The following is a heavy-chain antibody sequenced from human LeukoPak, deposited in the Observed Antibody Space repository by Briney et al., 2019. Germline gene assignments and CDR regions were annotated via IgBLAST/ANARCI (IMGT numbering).Heavy chain of an antibody. CDR3: AKDTCGTSGYWVY. V-gene: IGHV3-23*01. CDR1: GFTFSSYA. D-gene: IGHD2-2*01. J-gene: IGHJ4*02. CDR2: ISGSGGST. Sequence: GGSLRLSCAASGFTFSSYAMSWVRQAPGKGLEWVSAISGSGGSTYYADSVKGRFTISRDNSKNTLYLQMNSLIAEDTAVYYCAKDTCGTSGYWVYWGQGTLVTVSS.